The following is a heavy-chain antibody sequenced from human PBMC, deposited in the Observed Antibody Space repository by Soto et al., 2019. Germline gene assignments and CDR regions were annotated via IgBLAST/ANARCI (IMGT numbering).Heavy chain of an antibody. V-gene: IGHV1-69*13. D-gene: IGHD3-22*01. CDR3: ARISGGYYYDSSGYYSLGAFDI. J-gene: IGHJ3*02. CDR1: GGTFSSYA. Sequence: ASVKVSCKASGGTFSSYAISWVRQAPGQGLEWMGGIIPIFGTANYAQKFQGRVTITADESTSTAYMELSSLRSGDTAVYYCARISGGYYYDSSGYYSLGAFDIWGQGTMVTVSS. CDR2: IIPIFGTA.